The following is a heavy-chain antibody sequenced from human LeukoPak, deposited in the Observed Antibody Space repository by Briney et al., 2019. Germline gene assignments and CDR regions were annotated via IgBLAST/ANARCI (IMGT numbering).Heavy chain of an antibody. CDR2: IYPADSDI. Sequence: HGESLKISCKVSGYTFSSYWIGWVRQIPGKGLEWMAIIYPADSDIRYSPSFQGQVTISADKSISTAYLQWSSLKASDTAMYYCARSLTAAAGDYWGQGTLVTVSS. CDR3: ARSLTAAAGDY. V-gene: IGHV5-51*01. D-gene: IGHD6-25*01. CDR1: GYTFSSYW. J-gene: IGHJ4*02.